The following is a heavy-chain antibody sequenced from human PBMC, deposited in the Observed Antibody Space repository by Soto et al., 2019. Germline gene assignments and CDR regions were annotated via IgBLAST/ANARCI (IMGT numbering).Heavy chain of an antibody. J-gene: IGHJ3*02. D-gene: IGHD1-1*01. CDR3: ARDLKGRLYNWNGHVDAFDI. CDR2: ISAYNGNT. Sequence: GASVKVSCKASGYTFTSYGISWVRQAPGQGLEWMGWISAYNGNTNYAQKLQGRVTMTTDTSTSTAYMELRSLRSDDTAVYYCARDLKGRLYNWNGHVDAFDIWGKGTMVTVSS. CDR1: GYTFTSYG. V-gene: IGHV1-18*01.